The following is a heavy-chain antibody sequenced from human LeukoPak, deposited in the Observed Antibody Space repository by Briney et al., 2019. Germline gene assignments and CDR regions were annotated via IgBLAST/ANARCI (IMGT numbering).Heavy chain of an antibody. V-gene: IGHV4-39*07. CDR2: IYYSGST. D-gene: IGHD6-13*01. CDR3: ARGIAAAGPSWYFDL. CDR1: GGSISSSSYY. J-gene: IGHJ2*01. Sequence: PSETLSLTCTVSGGSISSSSYYWGWIRQPPGKGLEWIGSIYYSGSTYYNPSLKSRVTISVDTSKNQFSLKLSSVTAADTAVYYCARGIAAAGPSWYFDLWGRGTLVTVS.